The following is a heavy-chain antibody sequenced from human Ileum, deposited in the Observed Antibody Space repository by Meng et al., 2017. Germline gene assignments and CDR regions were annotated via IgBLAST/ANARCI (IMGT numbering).Heavy chain of an antibody. CDR3: ATAGAYRFDY. J-gene: IGHJ4*02. D-gene: IGHD3-16*02. Sequence: VQLVESGGGLVPPGGSRGLSCAALGFTFSSYWIHWVRQAPGQGLGWVSRINADGSTIDYADSVKGRFTISRDNAKNTLYLQMNSLRAEDTAVYYCATAGAYRFDYWGQGTLVTVSS. V-gene: IGHV3-74*01. CDR2: INADGSTI. CDR1: GFTFSSYW.